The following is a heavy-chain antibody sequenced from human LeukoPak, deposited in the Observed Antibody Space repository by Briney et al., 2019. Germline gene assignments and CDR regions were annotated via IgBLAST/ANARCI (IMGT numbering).Heavy chain of an antibody. D-gene: IGHD6-13*01. CDR1: GFTFSSYA. J-gene: IGHJ5*02. CDR3: ARDGRMPFYSSREMGFDP. Sequence: GGSLRLSCAASGFTFSSYAMSWVRQAPGKGLEWVSGISGSDGSTYYADSVKGRFTISRDNSKNTLYLQMNSLRAEDTAVYYCARDGRMPFYSSREMGFDPWGQGTLVTVSS. CDR2: ISGSDGST. V-gene: IGHV3-23*01.